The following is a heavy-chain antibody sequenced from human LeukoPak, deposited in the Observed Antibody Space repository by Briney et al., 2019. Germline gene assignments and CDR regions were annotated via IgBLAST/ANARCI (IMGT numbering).Heavy chain of an antibody. Sequence: PGRSLRLSCVASGFTFDDYAMHWVRQAPGKGLEWVSGISWNSDTIGYADSVKGRFTISRDNAKNSLYLQMNSLRAEDMALYYCAKVGFRTEWFASPRNWYFDLWGRGTLVTVSS. CDR3: AKVGFRTEWFASPRNWYFDL. CDR2: ISWNSDTI. D-gene: IGHD3-3*01. CDR1: GFTFDDYA. J-gene: IGHJ2*01. V-gene: IGHV3-9*03.